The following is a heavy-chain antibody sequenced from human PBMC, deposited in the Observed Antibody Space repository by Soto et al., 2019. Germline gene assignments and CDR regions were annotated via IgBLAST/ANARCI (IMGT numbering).Heavy chain of an antibody. V-gene: IGHV3-15*07. D-gene: IGHD2-15*01. CDR3: TTGSVEGV. CDR2: NKTKGEGGPT. Sequence: EVQLVESGGGHIQPGGSLRLSCAASGLHISNAWMNWVRQAPGKGLEWVGRNKTKGEGGPTDYPAAVKGRFIVSRDDSQNTLHLQMNSLKIEDTAVYYCTTGSVEGVWGQGTAVIVSS. CDR1: GLHISNAW. J-gene: IGHJ6*02.